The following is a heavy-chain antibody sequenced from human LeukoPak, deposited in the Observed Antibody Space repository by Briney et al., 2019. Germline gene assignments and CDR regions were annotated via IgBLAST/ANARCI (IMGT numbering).Heavy chain of an antibody. CDR1: GGSISSSNYY. Sequence: PSETLSLTCTVSGGSISSSNYYWGWIRQPPGKGLEWIGSVYYDASAYYNPSLKSRVSISVDTSNGQFSLKLSFVTAADTAVYYCARGVAAPGTGGLSWFDPWGQGTLVTVSS. CDR2: VYYDASA. V-gene: IGHV4-39*07. J-gene: IGHJ5*02. D-gene: IGHD6-13*01. CDR3: ARGVAAPGTGGLSWFDP.